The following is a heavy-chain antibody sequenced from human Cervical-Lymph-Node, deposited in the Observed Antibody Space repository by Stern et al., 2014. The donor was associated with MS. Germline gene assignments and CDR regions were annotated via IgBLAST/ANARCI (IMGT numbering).Heavy chain of an antibody. CDR3: ARHQGGIAAN. CDR1: GGTFSTFD. J-gene: IGHJ4*02. CDR2: ISPLFGTT. V-gene: IGHV1-69*01. Sequence: VQLVQSGAEVKKPGSSMKVSCKASGGTFSTFDIIWVRQAPGHGLELLGGISPLFGTTNYVQKFQGRVTMTADESTSTAYMELNSLRSEDTAVYYCARHQGGIAANWGQGTLVTVSS. D-gene: IGHD6-13*01.